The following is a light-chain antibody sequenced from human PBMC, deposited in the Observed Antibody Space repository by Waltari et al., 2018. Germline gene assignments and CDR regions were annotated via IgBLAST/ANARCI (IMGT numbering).Light chain of an antibody. Sequence: VLTQSPSSLSLSPGDRVTLSCRASQTVSGSVAWYQVKPGQAPRLRIYEVSERAPDIPLRFSGRALGPDFTLTISSAGPQDFAIYYVQFRTDWPVLITFGQGTRL. CDR2: EVS. CDR1: QTVSGS. J-gene: IGKJ5*01. V-gene: IGKV3-11*01. CDR3: QFRTDWPVLIT.